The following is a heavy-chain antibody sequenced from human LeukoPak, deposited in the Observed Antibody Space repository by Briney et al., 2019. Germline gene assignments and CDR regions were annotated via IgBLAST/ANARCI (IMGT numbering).Heavy chain of an antibody. D-gene: IGHD5-24*01. V-gene: IGHV1-8*01. Sequence: ASVKVSCKASGYTFTSYDNNWVRQATGQGHEWMGWMNPNSGNTGYAQKFQGRVTMTRNTSIITAYMELSSLRSEDSAVYYCARKMRVCFDPWGQGTLVTVSS. CDR1: GYTFTSYD. CDR3: ARKMRVCFDP. CDR2: MNPNSGNT. J-gene: IGHJ5*02.